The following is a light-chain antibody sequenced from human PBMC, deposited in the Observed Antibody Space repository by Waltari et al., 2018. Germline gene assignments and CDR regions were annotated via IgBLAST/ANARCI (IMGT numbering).Light chain of an antibody. Sequence: SALTQPASVSGSPGQSITISCTGTRSDVGGSNFVPWYQQHPDKAPKLIMYEVTKRPSGVSNRFSGSKSGNTASLTISGLQADDEADYYCCSFASRIGVFGGGTKVTVL. V-gene: IGLV2-23*02. J-gene: IGLJ2*01. CDR3: CSFASRIGV. CDR1: RSDVGGSNF. CDR2: EVT.